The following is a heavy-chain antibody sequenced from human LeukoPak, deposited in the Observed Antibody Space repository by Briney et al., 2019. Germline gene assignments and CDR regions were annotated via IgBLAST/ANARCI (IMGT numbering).Heavy chain of an antibody. D-gene: IGHD2-2*01. CDR2: IYYSGST. Sequence: SETLSLTCTVSGGSISSGDYYWSWIRQPPGKGLEWIGYIYYSGSTYYNPSLKSRVTISVDTSKNQFSLKLSSVTAADTAVYYCARAVVVVPAAITGWFDPWGQGTLVTVSS. CDR3: ARAVVVVPAAITGWFDP. CDR1: GGSISSGDYY. V-gene: IGHV4-30-4*01. J-gene: IGHJ5*02.